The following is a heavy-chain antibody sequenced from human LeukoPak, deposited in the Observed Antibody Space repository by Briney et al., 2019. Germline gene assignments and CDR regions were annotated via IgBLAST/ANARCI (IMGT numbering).Heavy chain of an antibody. CDR3: ARSSYSSSSSV. CDR1: GFTFSGSW. D-gene: IGHD6-6*01. V-gene: IGHV3-7*03. CDR2: INSDGSEG. J-gene: IGHJ3*01. Sequence: GGSMRLSCAVSGFTFSGSWMSWSRQALGKGLEWVASINSDGSEGYYADVVKGRFTISRDNAKNSLYLQINSLRAEDTAVYYCARSSYSSSSSVWGQGTMVTVSS.